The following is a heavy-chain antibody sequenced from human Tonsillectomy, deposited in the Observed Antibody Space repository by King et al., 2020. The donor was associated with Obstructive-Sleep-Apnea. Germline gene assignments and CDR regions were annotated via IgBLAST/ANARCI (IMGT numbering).Heavy chain of an antibody. D-gene: IGHD3-3*01. CDR3: ARDKENDDFWSGYYKSDAFDI. J-gene: IGHJ3*02. V-gene: IGHV4-39*07. CDR1: GGSISTTSYY. Sequence: QLQESGPGLVKPSETLSLTCTVSGGSISTTSYYWDWIRQPPGKGLEWIGSIDYSGSTYYNPSLKSRVTISVDTSKNHFSLNLSSVTDADTAVYYCARDKENDDFWSGYYKSDAFDIWGQGTMVTVSS. CDR2: IDYSGST.